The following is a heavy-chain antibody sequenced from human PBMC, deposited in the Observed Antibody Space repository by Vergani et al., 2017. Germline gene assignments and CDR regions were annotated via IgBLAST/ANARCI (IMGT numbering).Heavy chain of an antibody. J-gene: IGHJ4*02. CDR3: ARQNTDDYGDYLPLAFDY. CDR1: GGSISSSSYY. V-gene: IGHV4-39*07. CDR2: IYYSGST. Sequence: QLQLQESGPGLVKPSETLSLTCTVSGGSISSSSYYWGWLRQPPGKGLEWIGSIYYSGSTYYNPSLKSRVTISVDTSKNQFSLKLSSVTAADTAVYYCARQNTDDYGDYLPLAFDYWGQGTLVTVSS. D-gene: IGHD4-17*01.